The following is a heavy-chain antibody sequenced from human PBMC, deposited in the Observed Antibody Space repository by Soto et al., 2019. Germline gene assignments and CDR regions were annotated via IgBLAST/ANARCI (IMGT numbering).Heavy chain of an antibody. CDR1: GFTFSSYG. V-gene: IGHV3-33*01. CDR2: IWYDGSNK. D-gene: IGHD2-15*01. CDR3: ARVAREAADPDPRHYGMDV. Sequence: GGSLRLSCAASGFTFSSYGMHWVRQAPGKGLEWVAVIWYDGSNKYYADSVKGRFTISRDNSKNTLYLQMNSLRAEDTAVYYCARVAREAADPDPRHYGMDVWGQGTTVTVSS. J-gene: IGHJ6*02.